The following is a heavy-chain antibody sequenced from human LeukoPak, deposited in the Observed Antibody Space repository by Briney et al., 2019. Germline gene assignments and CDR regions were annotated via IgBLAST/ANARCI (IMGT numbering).Heavy chain of an antibody. CDR1: GGSISSYY. D-gene: IGHD3-22*01. CDR2: IYTSGST. V-gene: IGHV4-4*07. Sequence: SETLSLTCTVSGGSISSYYWSWIRQPAGKGLEWIGRIYTSGSTKNNPSLKSRVTMSVDTSKNQFSLKLSSVTAADTAVYYCARHYYRRGPLDYWGQGTLVTVSS. CDR3: ARHYYRRGPLDY. J-gene: IGHJ4*02.